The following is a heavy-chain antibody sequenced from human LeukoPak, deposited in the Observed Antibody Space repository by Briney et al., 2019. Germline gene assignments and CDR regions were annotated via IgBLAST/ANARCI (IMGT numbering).Heavy chain of an antibody. J-gene: IGHJ5*02. CDR2: FDAEDGET. CDR3: ARASPGRYYDSSGYPPRRWFDP. V-gene: IGHV1-24*01. D-gene: IGHD3-22*01. CDR1: GYLFTELS. Sequence: ASVKVSCKVFGYLFTELSMHWVRQVPGKGPEWMGGFDAEDGETIYAQKFQGRVTMTEDTSTDTAYMELSDLRYEDTAVYYCARASPGRYYDSSGYPPRRWFDPWGQGTLVTVSS.